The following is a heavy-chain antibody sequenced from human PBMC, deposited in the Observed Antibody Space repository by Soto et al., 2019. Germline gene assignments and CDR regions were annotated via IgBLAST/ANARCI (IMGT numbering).Heavy chain of an antibody. D-gene: IGHD2-15*01. CDR1: GGSISSYY. CDR2: IYYSGSS. J-gene: IGHJ5*02. V-gene: IGHV4-59*01. Sequence: SETLSLTCTVSGGSISSYYWSWIRQPPGKGLEWIGYIYYSGSSNYNPSLKSRVTISVDTSKNQFSLKLSSVTAADTAVYYCAREYCSGGSCYPSHRWFDPWGQGTLVTVSS. CDR3: AREYCSGGSCYPSHRWFDP.